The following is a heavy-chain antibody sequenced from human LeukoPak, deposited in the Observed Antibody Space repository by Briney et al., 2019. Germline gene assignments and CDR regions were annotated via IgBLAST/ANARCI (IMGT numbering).Heavy chain of an antibody. CDR1: GFTFSTYA. CDR3: ARRAGIGYYDILTGYYAWFDP. D-gene: IGHD3-9*01. CDR2: IIPIFGTA. J-gene: IGHJ5*02. V-gene: IGHV1-69*06. Sequence: GGSLRLSCAASGFTFSTYAMHWVRQAPGQGLEWMGGIIPIFGTANYAQKFQGRVTITADKSTSTAYMELSSLRSEDTAVYYCARRAGIGYYDILTGYYAWFDPWGQGTLVTVSS.